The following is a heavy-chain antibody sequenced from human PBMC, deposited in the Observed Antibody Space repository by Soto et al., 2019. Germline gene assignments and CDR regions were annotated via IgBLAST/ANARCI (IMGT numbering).Heavy chain of an antibody. Sequence: SETLSLTCAVYGGSFSGYYWSWIRQPPGKGLEWIGYIYNSGSTTYNPSLKSRVTISVDTSKNQFSLKLSSVTAADTAVYYCARRYSYGHFDYWGQGTLVTVSS. D-gene: IGHD5-18*01. CDR3: ARRYSYGHFDY. CDR1: GGSFSGYY. CDR2: IYNSGST. J-gene: IGHJ4*02. V-gene: IGHV4-59*08.